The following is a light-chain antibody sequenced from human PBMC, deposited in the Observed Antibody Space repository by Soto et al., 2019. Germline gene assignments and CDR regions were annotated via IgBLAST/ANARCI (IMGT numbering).Light chain of an antibody. Sequence: DIQMTQYPSTLSASVGDRVTITCRASQSISSWLAWYQQKPGKDHKLLIYKASSLESGVPSRFTGSGPGTEFTLTISSPQPDDFASYDCQQYNSYSSFAFGPGTKVYIK. V-gene: IGKV1-5*03. J-gene: IGKJ3*01. CDR3: QQYNSYSSFA. CDR1: QSISSW. CDR2: KAS.